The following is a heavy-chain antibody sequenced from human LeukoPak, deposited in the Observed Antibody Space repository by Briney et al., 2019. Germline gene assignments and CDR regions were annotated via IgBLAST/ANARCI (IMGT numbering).Heavy chain of an antibody. CDR2: IYYSGST. J-gene: IGHJ3*02. Sequence: PSETLSLTCTVSGGSISSYYWSWIRQPPGKGLEWIGYIYYSGSTNYNPSLKSRVTISVDTSKNQLSPKLSSVTAADTAVYYCARVIAAAGTDAFDIWGQGTMVTVSS. D-gene: IGHD6-13*01. CDR3: ARVIAAAGTDAFDI. V-gene: IGHV4-59*01. CDR1: GGSISSYY.